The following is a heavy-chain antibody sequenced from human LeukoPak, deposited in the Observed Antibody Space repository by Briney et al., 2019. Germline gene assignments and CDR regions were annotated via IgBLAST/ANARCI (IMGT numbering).Heavy chain of an antibody. D-gene: IGHD3-22*01. Sequence: PGGSLRLSCAASGFTFSTYWMSWVRQAPGRGLEWVANIKEDGSEKYYGDSVKGRFTISRDNAKNSLYLQMNSLRAEDTAVYYCARDSSGYQWGQGTLVTVSS. V-gene: IGHV3-7*01. CDR2: IKEDGSEK. CDR3: ARDSSGYQ. J-gene: IGHJ4*02. CDR1: GFTFSTYW.